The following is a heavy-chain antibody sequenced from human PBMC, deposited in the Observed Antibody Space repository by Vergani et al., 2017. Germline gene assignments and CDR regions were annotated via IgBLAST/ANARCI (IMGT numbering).Heavy chain of an antibody. CDR2: ISSSGTTM. CDR3: AKSSSTVVTPGLSAFDI. Sequence: VQLVQSGAEVKKPGASVKVSCKASGGTFSSYAISWVRQAPGKGLEWVSYISSSGTTMYYADSVKGRFTISRDNAKSSLYLQMNSLRPEDTALYYCAKSSSTVVTPGLSAFDIWGQGTMVTVSS. D-gene: IGHD4-23*01. CDR1: GGTFSSYA. V-gene: IGHV3-48*04. J-gene: IGHJ3*02.